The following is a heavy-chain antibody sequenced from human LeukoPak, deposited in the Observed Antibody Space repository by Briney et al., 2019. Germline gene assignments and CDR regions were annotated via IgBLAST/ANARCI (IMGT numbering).Heavy chain of an antibody. CDR2: ISSSRSYI. J-gene: IGHJ6*02. Sequence: GGSLRLSCAPSGFTFSSYSMNWVRQAPGKGLEWVSSISSSRSYIYYADSVKGRFTISRDNAKNSLYLQMISLRAEDTAVYYWAREGGGYDILTGYFRIARYYGMDVWGQGTTVTVSS. D-gene: IGHD3-9*01. CDR1: GFTFSSYS. CDR3: AREGGGYDILTGYFRIARYYGMDV. V-gene: IGHV3-21*01.